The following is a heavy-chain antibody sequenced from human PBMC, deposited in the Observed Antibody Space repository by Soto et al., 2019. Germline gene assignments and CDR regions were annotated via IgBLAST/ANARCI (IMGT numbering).Heavy chain of an antibody. CDR1: GGTFSSYA. D-gene: IGHD3-10*01. J-gene: IGHJ4*02. CDR2: VVPVFGTV. CDR3: ARVLNGALRQLWPLGD. Sequence: QVQLVQSGAEVKKPGSSVRVSCKPSGGTFSSYAVNWVRQAPGQGLEWVGGVVPVFGTVNYAQKFQARLTITADESTNTSDMELSSLTSEDTAVYYCARVLNGALRQLWPLGDWGQGTQVTVSS. V-gene: IGHV1-69*01.